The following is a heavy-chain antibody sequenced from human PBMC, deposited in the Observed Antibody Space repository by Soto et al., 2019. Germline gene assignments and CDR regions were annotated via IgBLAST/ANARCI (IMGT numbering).Heavy chain of an antibody. D-gene: IGHD6-13*01. J-gene: IGHJ5*02. CDR3: AKASGRSWYNWFDP. CDR2: IVPLFGTT. V-gene: IGHV1-69*01. Sequence: QVQLVQSGAEVKKPGSSVKVSCKASGGNFTSYAISWVRQAPGQGLEFMGGIVPLFGTTNYAHKFRGRVTITADESTSSVYMEVSSLRAEETAVYYCAKASGRSWYNWFDPWGQGTLVTVST. CDR1: GGNFTSYA.